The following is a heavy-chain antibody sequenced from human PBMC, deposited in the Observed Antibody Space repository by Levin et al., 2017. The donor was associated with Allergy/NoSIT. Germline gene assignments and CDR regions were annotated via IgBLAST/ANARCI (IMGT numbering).Heavy chain of an antibody. CDR3: ARDSIRGSDQPYYFDY. Sequence: SCAASGFTFNNYAMSWVRQAPGKGLEWVSAIINSGVGTYYADSVKGRFTISRDNSKNTMYLQTNSLRDEDTAVYFCARDSIRGSDQPYYFDYWGQGTLVTASS. D-gene: IGHD6-19*01. J-gene: IGHJ4*02. CDR2: IINSGVGT. V-gene: IGHV3-23*01. CDR1: GFTFNNYA.